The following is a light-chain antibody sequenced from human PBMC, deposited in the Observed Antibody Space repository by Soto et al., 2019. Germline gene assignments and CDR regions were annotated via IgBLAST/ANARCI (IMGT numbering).Light chain of an antibody. Sequence: EVMMKQSAATLSVSPGERATLSCRASQSVKSSLAWYQQKPGQAPRLLIYGASTRATGIPARFSGSGSGTEFTLTISSLQSEDSAVYDCQHYNHWLWTFGQGTKVDIK. V-gene: IGKV3-15*01. CDR3: QHYNHWLWT. J-gene: IGKJ1*01. CDR2: GAS. CDR1: QSVKSS.